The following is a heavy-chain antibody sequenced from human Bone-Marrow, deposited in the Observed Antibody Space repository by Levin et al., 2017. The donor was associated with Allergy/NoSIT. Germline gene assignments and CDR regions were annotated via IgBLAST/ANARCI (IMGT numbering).Heavy chain of an antibody. CDR3: ARDLRSVAASG. V-gene: IGHV3-21*06. Sequence: GGSLRLSCGASGFTFNTYAMTWVRQVPGKGLEWVSYIDSTSSYKFYAESVKGRFSISRDNAKNSLFLQMNSLRAEDTGVYFCARDLRSVAASGWGQGTLVTVSS. CDR2: IDSTSSYK. J-gene: IGHJ4*02. D-gene: IGHD3-16*01. CDR1: GFTFNTYA.